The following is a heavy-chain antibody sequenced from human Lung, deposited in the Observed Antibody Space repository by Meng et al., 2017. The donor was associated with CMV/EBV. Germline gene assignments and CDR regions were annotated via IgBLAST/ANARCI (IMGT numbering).Heavy chain of an antibody. Sequence: QVKLLQSGSELKKPGASVKVSCKASGYSFTTYAMHWVRQAPGQRLEWMGWINAGNGNTKYSEKFQSRVTITRDTAASTAYMELSSLRAEDTAVYYCARTGCSSSSCYDYWGQGTLVTVSS. V-gene: IGHV1-3*01. CDR1: GYSFTTYA. D-gene: IGHD2-2*01. CDR2: INAGNGNT. CDR3: ARTGCSSSSCYDY. J-gene: IGHJ4*02.